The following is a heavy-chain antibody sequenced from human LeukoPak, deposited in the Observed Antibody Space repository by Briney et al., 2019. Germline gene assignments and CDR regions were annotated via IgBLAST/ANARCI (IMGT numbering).Heavy chain of an antibody. J-gene: IGHJ6*03. CDR3: ARGRFCSGGSCSLFYYYYMDV. D-gene: IGHD2-15*01. V-gene: IGHV3-20*04. Sequence: RPGGYLRLSCAASGFIFDDYGMTWVRQAPGKGLEWVSGMNWNGGSTGYADSVKGRFTISRDNAKNSLYLQVNSLRAEDTAFYYCARGRFCSGGSCSLFYYYYMDVWGKGTTVTISS. CDR2: MNWNGGST. CDR1: GFIFDDYG.